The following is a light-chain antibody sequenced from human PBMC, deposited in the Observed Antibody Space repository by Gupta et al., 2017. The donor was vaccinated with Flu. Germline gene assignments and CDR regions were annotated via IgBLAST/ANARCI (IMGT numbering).Light chain of an antibody. CDR2: DAS. CDR1: QSVSSY. V-gene: IGKV3-11*01. CDR3: QQRSNWPPS. Sequence: IVLTQSPATLSLSPGERATLSCRASQSVSSYLAWYQQKPGQAPRLLIYDASNRATGIPARFSGSGSGTDFTLTISSLEPEEFAVYYCQQRSNWPPSFGQGTKLEIK. J-gene: IGKJ2*03.